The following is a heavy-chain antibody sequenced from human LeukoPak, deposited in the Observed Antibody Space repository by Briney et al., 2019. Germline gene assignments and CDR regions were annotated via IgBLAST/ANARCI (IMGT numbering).Heavy chain of an antibody. J-gene: IGHJ4*02. V-gene: IGHV3-53*01. D-gene: IGHD4-17*01. CDR1: RFTVSSNY. CDR3: ARGVGYGDYYYFDY. Sequence: PGGSLRLSCAASRFTVSSNYMSWVRQAPGKGLEWVSVIYSGGSTYYADSVKGRFTISRDNSKNTLYLQMNSLRAEDTAVYYCARGVGYGDYYYFDYWGQGTLVTVSS. CDR2: IYSGGST.